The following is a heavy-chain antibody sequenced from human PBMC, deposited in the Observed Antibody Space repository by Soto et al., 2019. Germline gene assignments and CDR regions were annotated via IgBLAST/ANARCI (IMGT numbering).Heavy chain of an antibody. Sequence: QVQLVESGGGVVQPGTSLRLSCEASGFTFSSYGIHWVRQAPGKGLEWVAVIWHDGSYKYYADYVKGRFTISRDNSNNTLYLEMNSLRAEDTAITYYARDVKAVAGLDLWGQGFLVSVS. CDR3: ARDVKAVAGLDL. CDR2: IWHDGSYK. V-gene: IGHV3-33*01. CDR1: GFTFSSYG. D-gene: IGHD6-19*01. J-gene: IGHJ5*02.